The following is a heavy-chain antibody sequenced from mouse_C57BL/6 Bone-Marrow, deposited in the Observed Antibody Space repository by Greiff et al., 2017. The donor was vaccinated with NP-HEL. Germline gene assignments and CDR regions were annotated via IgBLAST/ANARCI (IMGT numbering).Heavy chain of an antibody. CDR3: ARNLRAYSNYVGYFDY. J-gene: IGHJ2*01. V-gene: IGHV2-2*01. CDR2: VWSGGST. Sequence: QVQLQQSGPGLVQPSQSLSITCTVSGFSLTSYGVHWVRQSPGKGLEWLGVVWSGGSTDYNAAFISRLSISKDNSKSQVFFKMNSLQADDTAIYYCARNLRAYSNYVGYFDYWGQGTTLTVSS. D-gene: IGHD2-5*01. CDR1: GFSLTSYG.